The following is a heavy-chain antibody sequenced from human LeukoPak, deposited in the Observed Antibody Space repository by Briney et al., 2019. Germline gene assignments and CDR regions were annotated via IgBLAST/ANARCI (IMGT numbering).Heavy chain of an antibody. Sequence: GGSLRLSCAASGFTFSNYWMSWVRQAPGRGLEGVANIKQDGSERYYVDSVKGRFTVSRDNAKNSLYLQMNSLRAEDTAVYSCARDGVSGYTTSWYDYWGQGTLVTVSS. CDR1: GFTFSNYW. CDR2: IKQDGSER. J-gene: IGHJ4*02. V-gene: IGHV3-7*01. D-gene: IGHD6-13*01. CDR3: ARDGVSGYTTSWYDY.